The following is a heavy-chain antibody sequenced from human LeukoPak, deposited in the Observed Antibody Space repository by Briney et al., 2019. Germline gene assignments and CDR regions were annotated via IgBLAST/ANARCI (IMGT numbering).Heavy chain of an antibody. J-gene: IGHJ6*02. CDR2: MNPNSGNT. CDR3: ASRNDHYYYYYGMDV. D-gene: IGHD1-1*01. V-gene: IGHV1-8*01. Sequence: ASVTVSCKASGYTFTSYDINWVRRATGQGLEWMGWMNPNSGNTGYAQKFQGRVTMTRNTSISTAYMELSSLRSEDTAVYYCASRNDHYYYYYGMDVWGQGTTVTVSS. CDR1: GYTFTSYD.